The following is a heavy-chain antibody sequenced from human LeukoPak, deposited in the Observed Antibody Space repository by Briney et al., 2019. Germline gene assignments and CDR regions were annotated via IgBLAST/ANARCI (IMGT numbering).Heavy chain of an antibody. CDR1: GFTFSDYA. D-gene: IGHD6-19*01. CDR3: AKVAVAGTLYYFDY. J-gene: IGHJ4*02. Sequence: GGPLRLSCVASGFTFSDYAMNWVRQAPGKGLEWVSVIGGEGGGTYYADSVKGRFTISRDNSKNTLYLQMNSLRAEDTAVYYCAKVAVAGTLYYFDYWGQGTLVTVSS. V-gene: IGHV3-23*01. CDR2: IGGEGGGT.